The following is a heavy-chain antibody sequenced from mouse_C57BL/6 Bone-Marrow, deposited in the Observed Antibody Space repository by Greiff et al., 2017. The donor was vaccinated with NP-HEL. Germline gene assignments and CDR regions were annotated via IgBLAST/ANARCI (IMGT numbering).Heavy chain of an antibody. CDR1: GYTFTSYW. Sequence: QVQLQQPGAELVRPGTSVKLSCKASGYTFTSYWMHWVKQRPGQGLEWIGVIDPSDSYTNYNQKFKGKATLTVDTSSSTAYMQLSSLTSEDSAVYYCAKKSLLVDVGGTGTTVTVSS. CDR2: IDPSDSYT. CDR3: AKKSLLVDV. D-gene: IGHD1-2*01. V-gene: IGHV1-59*01. J-gene: IGHJ1*03.